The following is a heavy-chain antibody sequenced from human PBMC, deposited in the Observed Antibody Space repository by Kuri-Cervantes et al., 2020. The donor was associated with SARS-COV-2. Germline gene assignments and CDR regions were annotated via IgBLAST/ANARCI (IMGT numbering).Heavy chain of an antibody. Sequence: GGSLRLSCAASGFTFSSYGMHWVRQAPGKGLEWVAVISYDGSNKYYADSVKGRFTISRDNSKNTLYLQMNSLRAEDTAVYYCVKALGNYYYYGMDVWGQGTTVTVSS. J-gene: IGHJ6*02. D-gene: IGHD7-27*01. CDR2: ISYDGSNK. CDR3: VKALGNYYYYGMDV. V-gene: IGHV3-30*18. CDR1: GFTFSSYG.